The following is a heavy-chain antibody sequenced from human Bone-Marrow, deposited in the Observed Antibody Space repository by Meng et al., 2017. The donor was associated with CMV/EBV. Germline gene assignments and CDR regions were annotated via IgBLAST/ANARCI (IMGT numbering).Heavy chain of an antibody. Sequence: GESLKISCAASGFTFHDAWMTWVRQAPGKGLEWVGRIKSTTDGGTADYAEPVKGRFTFSRDDSKDLLSLQMNSLKTEDTAVFYCTRQGGVGAPMDLWGQGTLVTVSS. CDR3: TRQGGVGAPMDL. CDR2: IKSTTDGGTA. J-gene: IGHJ4*02. V-gene: IGHV3-15*01. CDR1: GFTFHDAW. D-gene: IGHD1-26*01.